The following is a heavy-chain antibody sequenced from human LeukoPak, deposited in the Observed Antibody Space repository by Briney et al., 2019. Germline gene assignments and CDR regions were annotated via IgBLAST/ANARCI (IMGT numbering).Heavy chain of an antibody. Sequence: ASVKVSCKASGYTFTSYAMNWVRQAPGQGLEWVGWINTNTGNPTYAQGFTGRFVFSLDTSVSTAYLQISSLKAEDTAVYYCARLLWPDYYYYMDVWGKGTTVTVSS. CDR3: ARLLWPDYYYYMDV. J-gene: IGHJ6*03. V-gene: IGHV7-4-1*02. D-gene: IGHD3-10*01. CDR1: GYTFTSYA. CDR2: INTNTGNP.